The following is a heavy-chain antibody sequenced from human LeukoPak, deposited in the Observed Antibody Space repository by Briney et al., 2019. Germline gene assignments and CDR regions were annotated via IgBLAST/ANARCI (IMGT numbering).Heavy chain of an antibody. J-gene: IGHJ2*01. D-gene: IGHD5-24*01. CDR2: INPNSGGT. CDR3: ARVEMATIPGLSVPFDL. V-gene: IGHV1-2*02. CDR1: GYTFTGYY. Sequence: GASVKVSCKASGYTFTGYYMHWVRQAPGQGLEWMGWINPNSGGTNYAQKFQGRDTMTRDTSISTAYMELSRLRSDDTAVYYCARVEMATIPGLSVPFDLWGRGTLVTVSS.